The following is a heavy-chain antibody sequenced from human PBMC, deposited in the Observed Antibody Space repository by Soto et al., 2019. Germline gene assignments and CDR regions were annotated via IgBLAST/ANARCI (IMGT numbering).Heavy chain of an antibody. CDR1: GFTFSSYS. Sequence: EVQLVESGGGLVQPGGSLRLSCAASGFTFSSYSMNWVRQAPGKGLEWVSYISSSSSTIYYADSVKGRFTISRDNAKNSLYLQMNSLRAEDTAVYYCARVGEYPVIVATKRGRFDYWGQGTLVTVSS. CDR2: ISSSSSTI. J-gene: IGHJ4*02. D-gene: IGHD5-12*01. CDR3: ARVGEYPVIVATKRGRFDY. V-gene: IGHV3-48*01.